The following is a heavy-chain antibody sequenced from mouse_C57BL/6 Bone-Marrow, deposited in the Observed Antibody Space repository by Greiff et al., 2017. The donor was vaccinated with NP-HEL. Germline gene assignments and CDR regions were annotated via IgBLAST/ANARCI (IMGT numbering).Heavy chain of an antibody. Sequence: QVQLQQSGPGLVQPSQSLSITCTVSGFSLTSYGVHWVRQSPGKGLEWLGVIWSGGSTDYNAAFISRLSISKDNSKSQVFFKMNSLQADDTAIYYCARKGTTVVAKDYYAMDYWGQGTSVTVSS. J-gene: IGHJ4*01. CDR1: GFSLTSYG. V-gene: IGHV2-2*01. CDR3: ARKGTTVVAKDYYAMDY. D-gene: IGHD1-1*01. CDR2: IWSGGST.